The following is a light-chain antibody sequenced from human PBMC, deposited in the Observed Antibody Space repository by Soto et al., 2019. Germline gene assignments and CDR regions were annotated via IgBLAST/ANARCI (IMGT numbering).Light chain of an antibody. V-gene: IGLV2-23*01. CDR1: SSDVGSYNL. J-gene: IGLJ2*01. CDR2: EGT. CDR3: SSYAGRYV. Sequence: QSALTQPASVSGSPGQWITISCTGTSSDVGSYNLVSWYQQHPGKAPKLMIYEGTNRPSGVSNRFSGSKSGNTASLTISGLQAEDEAYYYCSSYAGRYVFGGGTKLTVL.